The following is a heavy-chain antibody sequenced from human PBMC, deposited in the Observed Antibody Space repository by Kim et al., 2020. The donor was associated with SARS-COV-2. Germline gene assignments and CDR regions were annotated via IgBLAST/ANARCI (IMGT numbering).Heavy chain of an antibody. D-gene: IGHD1-26*01. J-gene: IGHJ4*02. V-gene: IGHV3-20*01. Sequence: DSVKGRFTISRDNAKNSLYLQMNSLRAEDTALYHCARDGEYSGSSIPFDYWGQGTLVTVSS. CDR3: ARDGEYSGSSIPFDY.